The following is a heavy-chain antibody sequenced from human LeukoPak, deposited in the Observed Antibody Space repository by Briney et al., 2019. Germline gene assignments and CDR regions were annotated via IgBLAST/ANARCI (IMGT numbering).Heavy chain of an antibody. D-gene: IGHD6-19*01. CDR2: IWYDGSNK. Sequence: PGGSLRLSCAASGFTFSSYGMHWVRQAPGKGLEWVAVIWYDGSNKYYADSVKGRFTISRDNAKNSLYLQMNSLRAEDTAVYYCARAGEQWLGPFFDYWGQGTLVTVSS. CDR1: GFTFSSYG. CDR3: ARAGEQWLGPFFDY. J-gene: IGHJ4*02. V-gene: IGHV3-33*01.